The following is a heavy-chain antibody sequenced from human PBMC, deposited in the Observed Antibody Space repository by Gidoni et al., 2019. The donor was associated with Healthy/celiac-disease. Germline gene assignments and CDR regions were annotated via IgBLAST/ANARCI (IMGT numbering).Heavy chain of an antibody. V-gene: IGHV3-7*01. CDR1: GFTFSSYW. D-gene: IGHD3-22*01. CDR3: ARMIVVVITGGWDY. Sequence: EVQLVESGGGLVQPGGSLRLSCAASGFTFSSYWMSWVRQAPGKGLEWVANIKQDGSEKYYVDSVKGRFTISRDNAKNSLYLQMNSLRAEDTAVYYCARMIVVVITGGWDYWGQGTLVTVSS. CDR2: IKQDGSEK. J-gene: IGHJ4*02.